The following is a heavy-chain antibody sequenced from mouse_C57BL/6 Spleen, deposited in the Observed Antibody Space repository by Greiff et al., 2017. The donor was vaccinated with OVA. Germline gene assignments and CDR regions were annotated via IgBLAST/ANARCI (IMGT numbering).Heavy chain of an antibody. V-gene: IGHV1-81*01. D-gene: IGHD1-1*01. J-gene: IGHJ4*01. CDR3: ARPYYGSSYDYAMDY. CDR1: GYTFTSYG. CDR2: IYPRSGNT. Sequence: QVQLQQSGAELARPGASVKLSCKASGYTFTSYGISWVKQRTGQGLEWIGEIYPRSGNTYYNEKFKGKATLTADKSSSTAYMELRSLTSEDSAVYVCARPYYGSSYDYAMDYWGQGTSVTVSA.